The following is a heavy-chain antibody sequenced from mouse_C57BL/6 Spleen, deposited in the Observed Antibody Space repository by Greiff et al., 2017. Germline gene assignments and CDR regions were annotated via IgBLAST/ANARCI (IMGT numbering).Heavy chain of an antibody. CDR1: GFTFSSYA. J-gene: IGHJ3*01. Sequence: EVKLVESGEGLVKPGGSLKLSCAASGFTFSSYAMSWVRQTPEKRLEWVAYISSGGDYIYYADTVKGRFTISRDNARNTLYLQMSSLKSEDTAMYYCTRDIGYDYDRAWFAYWGQGTLVTVSA. V-gene: IGHV5-9-1*02. CDR3: TRDIGYDYDRAWFAY. D-gene: IGHD2-4*01. CDR2: ISSGGDYI.